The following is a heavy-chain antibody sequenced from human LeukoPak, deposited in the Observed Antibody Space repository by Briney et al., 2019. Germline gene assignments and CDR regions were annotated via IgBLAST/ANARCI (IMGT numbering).Heavy chain of an antibody. V-gene: IGHV3-30*18. CDR1: GCTFSSYG. CDR3: AKNGWFGELSQRLDY. J-gene: IGHJ4*02. D-gene: IGHD3-10*01. CDR2: ISYDGSNK. Sequence: GGSLRLSCAGSGCTFSSYGMHWVRQAPGKGLEWVAVISYDGSNKYYADSVKGRFTISRDNSKNTLYLQMNSLRAEDTAVYYCAKNGWFGELSQRLDYWGQGTLVTVSS.